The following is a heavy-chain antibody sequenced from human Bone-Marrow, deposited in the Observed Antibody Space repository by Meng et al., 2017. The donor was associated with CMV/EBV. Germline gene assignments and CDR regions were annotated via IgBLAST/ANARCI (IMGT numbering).Heavy chain of an antibody. J-gene: IGHJ6*02. D-gene: IGHD4-11*01. CDR3: ARETYSNYLSLAHYYYYGMDV. V-gene: IGHV3-30*19. CDR2: ISYDGSNK. Sequence: GESLKISCAASGFTFSSYGMHWVRQAPGKGLEWVAVISYDGSNKYYADSVKGRFTISRDNSKNTLYLQMNSLRAEDTAVYYCARETYSNYLSLAHYYYYGMDVWGQGTTVTVSS. CDR1: GFTFSSYG.